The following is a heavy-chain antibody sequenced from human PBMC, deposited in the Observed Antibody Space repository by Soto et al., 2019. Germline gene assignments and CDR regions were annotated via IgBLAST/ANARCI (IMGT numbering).Heavy chain of an antibody. D-gene: IGHD3-22*01. CDR1: GGSISSGDYY. V-gene: IGHV4-30-4*01. Sequence: SETLSLTCTVSGGSISSGDYYWSWIRQPPGKGLEWIGYIYYSGSTYYNPSLKSRVTISVDTSKNQFSLKLSSVTAADTAVYYCARVHDSRRDFYWGQGTLVTVSS. J-gene: IGHJ4*02. CDR3: ARVHDSRRDFY. CDR2: IYYSGST.